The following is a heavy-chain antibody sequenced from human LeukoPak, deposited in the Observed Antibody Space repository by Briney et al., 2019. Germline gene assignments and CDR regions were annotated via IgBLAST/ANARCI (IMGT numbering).Heavy chain of an antibody. CDR1: GFTFSSYW. J-gene: IGHJ4*02. V-gene: IGHV3-7*01. CDR2: IKQDGSET. CDR3: ARDPLDY. Sequence: GGSLRLSCVASGFTFSSYWMSWVRQALGKGLEWVATIKQDGSETYYVDSARGRFTISRDNAQNSLFLQMNSLRVEDTGVYYCARDPLDYWGQGTLVTV.